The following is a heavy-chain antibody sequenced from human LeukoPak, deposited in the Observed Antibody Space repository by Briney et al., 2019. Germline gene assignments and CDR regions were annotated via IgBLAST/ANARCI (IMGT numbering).Heavy chain of an antibody. D-gene: IGHD1-1*01. CDR3: AREPNWNDEKTFDY. CDR1: GYTFTSYG. V-gene: IGHV1-18*01. J-gene: IGHJ4*02. Sequence: ASVKVPCKASGYTFTSYGISWVRQAPGQGLEWMGWISAYNGNTNYAQKLQGRVTMTTDTSASTAYMELRSLRSDDTAVYYCAREPNWNDEKTFDYWGQGTLVTVSS. CDR2: ISAYNGNT.